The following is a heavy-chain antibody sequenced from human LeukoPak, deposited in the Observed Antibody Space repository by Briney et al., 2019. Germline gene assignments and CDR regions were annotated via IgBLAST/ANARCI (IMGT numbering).Heavy chain of an antibody. V-gene: IGHV3-21*01. D-gene: IGHD5-18*01. CDR2: ISSNSRYI. J-gene: IGHJ4*02. Sequence: GGSLRLSCAASGFTFSSYSMNWVRQAPGKGLEWVSYISSNSRYIYYADSVKGRFTISRDNSKNTLYLQMNSLRAEDTAVYYCATSGYSYGLTYPFDYWGQGTLVTVSS. CDR1: GFTFSSYS. CDR3: ATSGYSYGLTYPFDY.